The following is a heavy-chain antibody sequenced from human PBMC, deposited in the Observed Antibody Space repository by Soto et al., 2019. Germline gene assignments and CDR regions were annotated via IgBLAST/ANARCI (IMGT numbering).Heavy chain of an antibody. CDR2: ISGYNGDT. CDR3: AKPPPPPPNFWTGPYYMDV. D-gene: IGHD3-3*01. J-gene: IGHJ6*03. Sequence: QVQLVQSGAEVKKPGASVKVSCKASGYTFTSYGISWVRQAPGQGLEWVGWISGYNGDTNYTQNLQGRATISTDTPTSTAYMEMRSRRSDAPAVYYGAKPPPPPPNFWTGPYYMDVWGKGTTVTVSS. V-gene: IGHV1-18*01. CDR1: GYTFTSYG.